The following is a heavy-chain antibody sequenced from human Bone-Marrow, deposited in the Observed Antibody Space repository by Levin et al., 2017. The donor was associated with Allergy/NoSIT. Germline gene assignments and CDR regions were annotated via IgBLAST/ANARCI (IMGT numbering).Heavy chain of an antibody. V-gene: IGHV3-21*01. CDR3: ARGELELAY. J-gene: IGHJ4*02. Sequence: GESLKISCEASGFTFSTYTMNWVRQAPGKGLEWVSSFSSSRYIYYADPVKGRFTISRDNAKNSLSLQMNSLRAEDTAVYYCARGELELAYWGQGTVVTVSS. CDR1: GFTFSTYT. CDR2: FSSSRYI. D-gene: IGHD1-7*01.